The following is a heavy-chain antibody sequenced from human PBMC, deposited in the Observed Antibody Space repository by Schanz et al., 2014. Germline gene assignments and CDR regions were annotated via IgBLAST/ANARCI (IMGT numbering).Heavy chain of an antibody. CDR2: INPSGGST. CDR3: ARGPSTGAFDI. CDR1: GGTFSSYT. Sequence: QVQLVQSGAEVMKPGSSVKVSCKASGGTFSSYTINWVRQAPGQGLEWMGIINPSGGSTSYAQKFRGRVTMTRDTSTSTVYMELSSLRSEDTAVYFCARGPSTGAFDIWGQGTMVTVSS. J-gene: IGHJ3*02. V-gene: IGHV1-46*03.